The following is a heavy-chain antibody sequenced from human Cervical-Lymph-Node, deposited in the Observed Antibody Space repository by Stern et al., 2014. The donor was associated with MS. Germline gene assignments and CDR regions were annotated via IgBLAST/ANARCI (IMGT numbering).Heavy chain of an antibody. V-gene: IGHV3-30*03. Sequence: VQLVESGGGVVQPGKSLRLSCAASGFTFSYYGMHWVRQAPGKGLEWVALATYDGSDQYYADSVKGRFTVSRDNSKNTVLLQMNGLRPEDTAVYFCARDRGLTHYFYGMDVWGQGTTVTVSS. CDR1: GFTFSYYG. CDR2: ATYDGSDQ. D-gene: IGHD3-10*01. J-gene: IGHJ6*02. CDR3: ARDRGLTHYFYGMDV.